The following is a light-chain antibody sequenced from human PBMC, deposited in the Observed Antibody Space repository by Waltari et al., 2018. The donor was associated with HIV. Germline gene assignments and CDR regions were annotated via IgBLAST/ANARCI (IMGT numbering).Light chain of an antibody. CDR1: SSNIGADYH. V-gene: IGLV1-40*01. J-gene: IGLJ3*02. CDR3: QSYDSSLSAWV. CDR2: GNT. Sequence: QSVLTQPPSLSGAPGQTVTISCTGTSSNIGADYHVHWYQQLPGTAPKLLIYGNTIRPSGVPDRFSGCKSGTSASPAITGLQADDEADYYCQSYDSSLSAWVFGGGTKLTVL.